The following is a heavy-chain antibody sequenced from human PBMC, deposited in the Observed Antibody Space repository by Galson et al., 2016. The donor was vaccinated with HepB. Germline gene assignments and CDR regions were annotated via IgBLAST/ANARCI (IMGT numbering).Heavy chain of an antibody. CDR2: FDPEDGEI. J-gene: IGHJ3*01. CDR1: GYSLSELS. Sequence: SVKVSCKVSGYSLSELSIHWVRQAPGKGLEWMGGFDPEDGEIAYAKKIQGRVTMTEDTSADTAYMELSSLRSEDTAVYYCASGMPYYTDDAFDLWGQRTMVTVSS. CDR3: ASGMPYYTDDAFDL. V-gene: IGHV1-24*01. D-gene: IGHD3-10*01.